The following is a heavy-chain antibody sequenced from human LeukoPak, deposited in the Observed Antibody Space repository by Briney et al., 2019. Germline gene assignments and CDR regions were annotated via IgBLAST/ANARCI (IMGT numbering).Heavy chain of an antibody. Sequence: SETLSLTCTVSGGSITSSSFYWGWVRQSPGKGLEWIGSIYYSGTTYYNPSLKSRVTISVDTSRNQLSLKLRSVTAADTAIYYCARADESLVYGMDVWGPGTTVIVSS. CDR2: IYYSGTT. V-gene: IGHV4-39*01. J-gene: IGHJ6*02. CDR3: ARADESLVYGMDV. CDR1: GGSITSSSFY.